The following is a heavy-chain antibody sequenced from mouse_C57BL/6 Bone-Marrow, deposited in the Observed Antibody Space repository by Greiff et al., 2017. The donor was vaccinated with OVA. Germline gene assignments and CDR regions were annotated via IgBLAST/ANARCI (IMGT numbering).Heavy chain of an antibody. D-gene: IGHD4-1*02. CDR3: AATGYYAMDY. Sequence: QVQLKQSGAELARPGASVKLSCKASGYTFTSYGISWVKQRTGQGLEWIGEIYPRSGNTYYNEKFKGKATLTADKSSSTAYMELRSLTSEDSAVYFCAATGYYAMDYWGQGTSVIVSS. V-gene: IGHV1-81*01. CDR1: GYTFTSYG. CDR2: IYPRSGNT. J-gene: IGHJ4*01.